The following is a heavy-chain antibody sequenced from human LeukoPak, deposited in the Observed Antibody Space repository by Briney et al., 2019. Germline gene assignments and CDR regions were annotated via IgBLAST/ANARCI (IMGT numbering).Heavy chain of an antibody. CDR3: ARLWSSSAWYLGDY. Sequence: GESLKISCKGSGYSFTTYWIAWVRQMPGKGLEWMGIIYPGDSDTRYSPSFQGQVTISADKSISTAYLQWSSLKASDTAMYYCARLWSSSAWYLGDYWGQGTLVTVSS. CDR1: GYSFTTYW. D-gene: IGHD6-19*01. J-gene: IGHJ4*02. V-gene: IGHV5-51*01. CDR2: IYPGDSDT.